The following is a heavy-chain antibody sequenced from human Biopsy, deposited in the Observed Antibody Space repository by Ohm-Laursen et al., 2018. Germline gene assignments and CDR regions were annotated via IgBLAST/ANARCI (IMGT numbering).Heavy chain of an antibody. Sequence: LSLTCTVSGDSTNSSYWSWIRQAPGKGLEWIGFISNSGNTNYNPSLKSRVTISADTSKNQFSLKLGSVTVADTAVFYCARRGSGGRSFDYWGQGSLVTVSS. CDR2: ISNSGNT. V-gene: IGHV4-59*08. D-gene: IGHD2-15*01. J-gene: IGHJ4*02. CDR3: ARRGSGGRSFDY. CDR1: GDSTNSSY.